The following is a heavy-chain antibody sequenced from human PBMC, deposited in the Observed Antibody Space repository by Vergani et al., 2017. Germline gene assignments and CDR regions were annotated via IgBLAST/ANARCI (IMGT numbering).Heavy chain of an antibody. Sequence: EVQLVESGGGLVKPGGSLRLSCAASGLIFSSYNMNWVRQAPGKGLEWVSYISSSSSTIHYADSVKGRFTISRDNAKNSLFLQMNSLRAEDTAVYYCASASRYSSHYWGQGTLVTVSS. V-gene: IGHV3-48*01. CDR3: ASASRYSSHY. CDR1: GLIFSSYN. D-gene: IGHD6-13*01. J-gene: IGHJ4*02. CDR2: ISSSSSTI.